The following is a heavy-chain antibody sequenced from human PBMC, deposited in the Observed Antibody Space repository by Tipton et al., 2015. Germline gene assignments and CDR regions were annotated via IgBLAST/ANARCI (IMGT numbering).Heavy chain of an antibody. CDR3: AGDDWYFDL. CDR2: IGDRGGRT. D-gene: IGHD3-10*01. CDR1: GLTLNTYA. V-gene: IGHV3-23*01. J-gene: IGHJ2*01. Sequence: SLRLSCAASGLTLNTYALSWVRQVPGKGLQWVSGIGDRGGRTDYADSVRGRFTISRDNAKNSLYLQMNSLRAEDTAVYYCAGDDWYFDLWGRGTLVTVSS.